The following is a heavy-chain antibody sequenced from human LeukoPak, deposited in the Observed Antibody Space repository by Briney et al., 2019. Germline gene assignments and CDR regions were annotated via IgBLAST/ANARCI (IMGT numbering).Heavy chain of an antibody. J-gene: IGHJ6*03. V-gene: IGHV4-39*07. D-gene: IGHD6-19*01. CDR2: IYYSGST. Sequence: SETLSLTCTVSGGSISSSSYYWGRMRQPPGKGLEWIGSIYYSGSTYYNPSLKSRVTISADTSKNQFSLKLSSVTAADTAVYYCARESSSDETPYYYYYMDVWGKGTTVTVSS. CDR1: GGSISSSSYY. CDR3: ARESSSDETPYYYYYMDV.